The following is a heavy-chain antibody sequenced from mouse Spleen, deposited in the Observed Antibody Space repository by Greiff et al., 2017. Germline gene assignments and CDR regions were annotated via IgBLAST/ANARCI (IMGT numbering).Heavy chain of an antibody. D-gene: IGHD2-2*01. CDR3: ARNGYDPYFDY. Sequence: EVQLQQSGPGLVKPSQSLSLTCSVTGYSITSGYYWNWIRQFPGNKLEWMGYISYDGSNNYNPSLKNRISITRDTSKNQFFLKLNSVTTEDTATYYCARNGYDPYFDYWGQGTTLTVSS. CDR1: GYSITSGYY. J-gene: IGHJ2*01. V-gene: IGHV3-6*01. CDR2: ISYDGSN.